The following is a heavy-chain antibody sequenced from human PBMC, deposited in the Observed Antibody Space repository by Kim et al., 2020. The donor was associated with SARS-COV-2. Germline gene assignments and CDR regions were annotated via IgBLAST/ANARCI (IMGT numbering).Heavy chain of an antibody. J-gene: IGHJ6*02. CDR3: AKDRSSPRPNFDWLQPYYYYVMDV. V-gene: IGHV3-33*06. CDR2: IWYDGSNK. Sequence: GGSLRLSCAASGFTFSSYGMHWVRQAPGKGLEWVAVIWYDGSNKYYADSVKGRFTISRDNSKNTLYLQMNSLRAEDTAVYYCAKDRSSPRPNFDWLQPYYYYVMDVWGQGTTVTVSS. D-gene: IGHD3-9*01. CDR1: GFTFSSYG.